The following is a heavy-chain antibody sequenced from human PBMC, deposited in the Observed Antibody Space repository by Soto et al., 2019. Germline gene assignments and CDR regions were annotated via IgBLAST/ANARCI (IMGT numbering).Heavy chain of an antibody. Sequence: QVQLMESGGGVVQPGKSLRLSCVGSGFTFSSYGMHWVRQAPGKGLEWVAGISYDGTKKYYGDSVKGRFSISRDNSRQKVYLQMDSLRAEDTAVYYCAKVGSIAVYHYHYALDVWGQGTTVTVSS. V-gene: IGHV3-30*18. CDR3: AKVGSIAVYHYHYALDV. D-gene: IGHD6-6*01. CDR2: ISYDGTKK. J-gene: IGHJ6*02. CDR1: GFTFSSYG.